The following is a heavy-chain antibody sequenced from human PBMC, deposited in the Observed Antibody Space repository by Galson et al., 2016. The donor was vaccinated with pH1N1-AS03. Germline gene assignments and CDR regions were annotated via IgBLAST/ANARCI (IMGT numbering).Heavy chain of an antibody. CDR2: ILHAGSEK. CDR1: GFTFSSHG. V-gene: IGHV3-33*01. D-gene: IGHD3-16*02. J-gene: IGHJ2*01. Sequence: LRLSCAASGFTFSSHGMHWFRQTPGKGLEWGAVILHAGSEKNYEDSVKGRFTISRDNSKNKLYLQMNSLRAEDTAVYYCARDRHYYDYIWGTYRYDWYFDLWGRGTLVTVSS. CDR3: ARDRHYYDYIWGTYRYDWYFDL.